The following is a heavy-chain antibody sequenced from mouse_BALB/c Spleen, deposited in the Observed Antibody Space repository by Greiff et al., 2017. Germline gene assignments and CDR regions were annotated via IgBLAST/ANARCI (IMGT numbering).Heavy chain of an antibody. CDR2: IRCKSNNYAN. CDR3: TMRCPYYFDY. D-gene: IGHD6-1*01. CDR1: GFTFSNYW. Sequence: DVMLVESGGGLVQPGGSMKLSCAASGFTFSNYWMNWVRQSPEKGLEWVAEIRCKSNNYANHYAEAVKVRFTISRDYSKSRVYLQMNNLRAEYTGIYYCTMRCPYYFDYWGQGTTLTVSS. V-gene: IGHV6-6*02. J-gene: IGHJ2*01.